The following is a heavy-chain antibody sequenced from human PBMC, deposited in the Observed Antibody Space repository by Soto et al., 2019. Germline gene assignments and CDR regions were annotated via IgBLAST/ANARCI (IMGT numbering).Heavy chain of an antibody. J-gene: IGHJ6*02. CDR3: GKADGTASAIWNYYYGMDV. V-gene: IGHV3-30*18. D-gene: IGHD2-21*02. CDR1: GFTFSTYG. Sequence: GGSLRLSCASSGFTFSTYGMHWVRQAPGKGLEWVAVISYDGSNKYYADSVKGRFTISRDNSKNTLYLQMNSLRAEDTAVYYCGKADGTASAIWNYYYGMDVWGQGTTVTVSS. CDR2: ISYDGSNK.